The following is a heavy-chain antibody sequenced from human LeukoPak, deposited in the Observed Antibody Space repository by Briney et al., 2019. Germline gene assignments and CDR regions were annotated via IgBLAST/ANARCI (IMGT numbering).Heavy chain of an antibody. CDR3: ARKVVTAVRYFDY. Sequence: PSETLSLTCTVSGGSISSGGYYWSWIRQHPGKGLEWIGYIYYSGSTYYNPSLKSRVTISVDTSKNQFSLKLSSVTAADTAVYYCARKVVTAVRYFDYWGQGTLVTVSS. V-gene: IGHV4-31*03. J-gene: IGHJ4*02. CDR1: GGSISSGGYY. D-gene: IGHD2-21*02. CDR2: IYYSGST.